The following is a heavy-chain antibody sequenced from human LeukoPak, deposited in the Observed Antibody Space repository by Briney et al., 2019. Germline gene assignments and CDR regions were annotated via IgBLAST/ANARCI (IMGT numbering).Heavy chain of an antibody. CDR2: IYYSGST. CDR3: ARPGIAATGNAFDI. J-gene: IGHJ3*02. V-gene: IGHV4-59*08. D-gene: IGHD6-13*01. Sequence: SETLSLTCLVSGGSISGYYWSWIRQPPGKGLEWIGYIYYSGSTNYNPSLKSRVTISVDTSNNQFSLKVSSVTAADTAVYYCARPGIAATGNAFDIWGQGTMVTVSS. CDR1: GGSISGYY.